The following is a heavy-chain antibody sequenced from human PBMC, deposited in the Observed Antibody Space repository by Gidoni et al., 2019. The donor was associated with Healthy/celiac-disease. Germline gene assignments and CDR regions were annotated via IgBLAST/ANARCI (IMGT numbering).Heavy chain of an antibody. CDR2: INHSGST. J-gene: IGHJ4*02. CDR3: ARGRILGMCDY. Sequence: QVQLQQWGAGLLKPSETLSLTCAVYGGSFSGYYWSWIRQPPGKGLEWIGEINHSGSTNYNPSLKSRVTISVDTSKNQFSLKLSSVTAADTAVYYCARGRILGMCDYWGQGTLVTVSS. D-gene: IGHD7-27*01. CDR1: GGSFSGYY. V-gene: IGHV4-34*01.